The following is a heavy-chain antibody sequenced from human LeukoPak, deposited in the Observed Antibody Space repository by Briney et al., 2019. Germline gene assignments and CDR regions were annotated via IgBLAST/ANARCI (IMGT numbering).Heavy chain of an antibody. Sequence: KAGESLKISCKGSGYNFADNWIGWVRQMPGKGLEWMGIIYPGDSDTRYSPSFQGRVTFSADRSISTAYLQWSSLKASDTAMYYCTRIRGAVVAATPLWFDPWGQGTLVTVSS. J-gene: IGHJ5*02. CDR2: IYPGDSDT. V-gene: IGHV5-51*01. CDR3: TRIRGAVVAATPLWFDP. D-gene: IGHD2-15*01. CDR1: GYNFADNW.